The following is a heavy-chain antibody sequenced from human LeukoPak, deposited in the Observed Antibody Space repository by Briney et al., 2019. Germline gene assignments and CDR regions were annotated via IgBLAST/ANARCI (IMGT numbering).Heavy chain of an antibody. D-gene: IGHD2-2*01. CDR1: AGSISSSYYY. CDR3: ASLRPQLYCSSTSYYRYYYYGMDV. V-gene: IGHV4-30-4*01. J-gene: IGHJ6*02. CDR2: NYDNWST. Sequence: PSETLSLTCTVAAGSISSSYYYWCWRHQPPGKGLEWIGYNYDNWSTYYNPSLKSRVTISVDTSKNHFSLKLSSVTAADTAVYYCASLRPQLYCSSTSYYRYYYYGMDVWGQGTTVTVSS.